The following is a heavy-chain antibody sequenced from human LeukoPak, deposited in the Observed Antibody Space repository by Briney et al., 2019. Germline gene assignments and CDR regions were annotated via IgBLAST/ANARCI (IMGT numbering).Heavy chain of an antibody. V-gene: IGHV3-21*01. CDR3: ATLGEDGFDI. CDR2: ISSSSSYI. J-gene: IGHJ3*02. Sequence: GGSLRLSCAASGFTFNMYSMNWVLQAPGKGLEWVSSISSSSSYIYYVDSLKGRFTISRDNAKNSLYLQMNSLRAEDTAVYYCATLGEDGFDIWGQGTMVTVSS. D-gene: IGHD3-16*01. CDR1: GFTFNMYS.